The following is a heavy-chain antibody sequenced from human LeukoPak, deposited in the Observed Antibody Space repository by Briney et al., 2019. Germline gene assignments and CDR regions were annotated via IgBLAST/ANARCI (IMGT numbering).Heavy chain of an antibody. CDR3: ASNYGG. J-gene: IGHJ4*02. CDR2: IKQDGSEK. D-gene: IGHD4-11*01. V-gene: IGHV3-7*03. Sequence: GGSLRLSCAASGFDFSNYWMYWVRQAPGKGLEWVANIKQDGSEKYYVDSVRGRFTISRDNAKNSLSLQMNSLRAEDTAVYYCASNYGGWGQGTLVTVSS. CDR1: GFDFSNYW.